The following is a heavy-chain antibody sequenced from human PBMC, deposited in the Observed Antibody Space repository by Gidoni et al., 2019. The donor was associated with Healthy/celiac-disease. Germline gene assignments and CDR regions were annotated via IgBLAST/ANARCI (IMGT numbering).Heavy chain of an antibody. CDR1: GFTVSSNY. J-gene: IGHJ5*02. CDR2: IYSGGST. V-gene: IGHV3-53*02. CDR3: ASFGIAAAGWFDP. D-gene: IGHD6-13*01. Sequence: EVQLVETGGGLIQPGGSLRLYCAASGFTVSSNYMSWVRQAPGKGLEWVSVIYSGGSTYYADSVKGRFTISRDNSKNTLYLQMNSLRAEDTAVYYCASFGIAAAGWFDPWGQGTLVTVSS.